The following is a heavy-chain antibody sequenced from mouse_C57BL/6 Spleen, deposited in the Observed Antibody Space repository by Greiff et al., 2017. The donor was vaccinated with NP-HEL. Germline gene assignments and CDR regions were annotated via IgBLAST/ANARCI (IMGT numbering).Heavy chain of an antibody. CDR2: ISSGGSYT. CDR3: ARHDGYYVRYAMDY. J-gene: IGHJ4*01. Sequence: EVKLVESGGDLVKPGGSLKLSCAASGFTFSSYGMSWVRQTPDKRLEWVATISSGGSYTYYPDSVKGRFTISRDNAKNTLYLQMSSLKSEDTAMYYCARHDGYYVRYAMDYWGQGTSVTVSS. V-gene: IGHV5-6*02. CDR1: GFTFSSYG. D-gene: IGHD2-3*01.